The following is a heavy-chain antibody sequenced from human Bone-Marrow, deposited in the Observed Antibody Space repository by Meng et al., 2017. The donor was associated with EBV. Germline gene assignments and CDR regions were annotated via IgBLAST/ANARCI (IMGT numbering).Heavy chain of an antibody. Sequence: QLQLQGWGPGLGQPSATLSLTCTVSGGSISSSSYYWGWIRQPPGKGLEWIGSIYYSGSTYYNPSLKSRVTISVDTSKNQFSLKLSSVTAADTAVYYCAREQVGATRPFDYWGQGTLVTVSS. D-gene: IGHD1-26*01. CDR2: IYYSGST. CDR3: AREQVGATRPFDY. J-gene: IGHJ4*02. CDR1: GGSISSSSYY. V-gene: IGHV4-39*07.